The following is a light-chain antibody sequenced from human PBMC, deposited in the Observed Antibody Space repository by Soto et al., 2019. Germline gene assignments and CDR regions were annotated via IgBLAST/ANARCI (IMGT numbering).Light chain of an antibody. Sequence: EVVLTQSPGTLSLSPGARVTISCRACQSVASSYLAWYQQKPGRAPRLLFYSASSRATGIPDRFSGSGSGKDFTLTISRLEPEDFAVYYCHHFGSLPETFGQGTNVE. CDR3: HHFGSLPET. CDR2: SAS. J-gene: IGKJ1*01. V-gene: IGKV3-20*01. CDR1: QSVASSY.